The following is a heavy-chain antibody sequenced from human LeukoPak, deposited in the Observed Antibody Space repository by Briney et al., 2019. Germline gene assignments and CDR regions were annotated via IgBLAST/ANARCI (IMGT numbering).Heavy chain of an antibody. CDR1: GYTFTSYY. J-gene: IGHJ3*02. V-gene: IGHV1-46*01. CDR2: INPSGGST. D-gene: IGHD3-10*01. Sequence: ASVKVSCKASGYTFTSYYMHWVRQAPGQGLEWMGIINPSGGSTSYAQKFQGRVTMTRDMSTSTVYMELSRLRSDDTAVYYCARVYYYGSGSYAHGDAFDIWGQGTMVTVSS. CDR3: ARVYYYGSGSYAHGDAFDI.